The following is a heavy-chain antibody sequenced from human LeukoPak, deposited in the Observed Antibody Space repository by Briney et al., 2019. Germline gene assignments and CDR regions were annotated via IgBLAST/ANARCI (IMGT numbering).Heavy chain of an antibody. J-gene: IGHJ5*02. CDR2: IDPSDSYT. D-gene: IGHD1-26*01. CDR3: ARHYRGSYSNWFDP. V-gene: IGHV5-10-1*01. CDR1: GYSFTSYW. Sequence: GESLKISCKGSGYSFTSYWISWVRQMPGKGLEWGGGIDPSDSYTNYSPSFQGHVTISADKSISTAYLQWSSLKASDTAMYYCARHYRGSYSNWFDPWGQGTLVTVSS.